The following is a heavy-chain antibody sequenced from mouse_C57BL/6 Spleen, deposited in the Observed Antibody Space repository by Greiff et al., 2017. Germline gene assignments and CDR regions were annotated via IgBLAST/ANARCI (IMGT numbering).Heavy chain of an antibody. Sequence: EVMLVESGGDLVKPGGSLKLSCAASGFTFSSYGMSLVRQTPDKRLEWVATISSGGSYTYYPDSVKGRFTISRDNAKNTLYLQMSSLKSEDTAMYYCARPFGTTVYAMDYWGQGTSVTVSS. CDR2: ISSGGSYT. CDR1: GFTFSSYG. J-gene: IGHJ4*01. V-gene: IGHV5-6*01. CDR3: ARPFGTTVYAMDY. D-gene: IGHD1-1*01.